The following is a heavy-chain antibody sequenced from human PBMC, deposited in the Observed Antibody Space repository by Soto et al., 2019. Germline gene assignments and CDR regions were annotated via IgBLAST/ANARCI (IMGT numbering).Heavy chain of an antibody. CDR2: IIPIFGTA. V-gene: IGHV1-69*13. CDR1: GGTFSSYA. J-gene: IGHJ3*02. CDR3: ARGDDDASREGYSYGLDAFDI. D-gene: IGHD5-18*01. Sequence: ASVKVSCKASGGTFSSYAISWVRQAPGQGLEWMGGIIPIFGTANYAQKFQRRVTITADESTSTAYMELSSLRSEDTAVYYCARGDDDASREGYSYGLDAFDIWGQGTMVTVSS.